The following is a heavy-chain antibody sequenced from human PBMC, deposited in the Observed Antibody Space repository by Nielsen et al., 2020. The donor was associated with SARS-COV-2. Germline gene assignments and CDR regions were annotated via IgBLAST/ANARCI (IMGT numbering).Heavy chain of an antibody. V-gene: IGHV4-39*07. CDR2: IYYSGST. Sequence: WIRQPPGKGLEWIGSIYYSGSTYYNPSLKSRVTISVDTSKNQFSLKLSSVTAADTAVYHCAGDGMVRGGNWFDPWGQGTLVTVSS. D-gene: IGHD3-10*01. J-gene: IGHJ5*02. CDR3: AGDGMVRGGNWFDP.